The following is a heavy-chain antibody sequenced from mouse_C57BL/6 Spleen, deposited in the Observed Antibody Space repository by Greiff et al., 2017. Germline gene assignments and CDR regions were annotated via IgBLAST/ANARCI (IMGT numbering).Heavy chain of an antibody. J-gene: IGHJ4*01. V-gene: IGHV1-26*01. CDR2: INPNNGGT. Sequence: DVQLQQSGPELVKPGASVKISCKASGYTFTDYYMNWVQQSHGKSLEWIGDINPNNGGTSYNQTFKGKATLTVDKSSSTAYMELRSLTSEDSAVYYCAREYDYGRDAMDYWGQGTSVTVSS. CDR3: AREYDYGRDAMDY. CDR1: GYTFTDYY. D-gene: IGHD2-4*01.